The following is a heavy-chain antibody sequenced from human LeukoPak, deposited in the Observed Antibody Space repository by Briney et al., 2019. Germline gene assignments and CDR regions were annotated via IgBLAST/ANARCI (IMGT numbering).Heavy chain of an antibody. CDR3: AREEYTYGNYLDY. Sequence: ASVKVSCKASGGTFSSYAISWVRQAPGQGLEWMGWSNPNSGGSNYAQKFQGRATMTRDTSISTDYMELSRLTSDDTAVYFCAREEYTYGNYLDYWGQGTLVTVSS. D-gene: IGHD5-18*01. V-gene: IGHV1-2*02. CDR1: GGTFSSYA. CDR2: SNPNSGGS. J-gene: IGHJ4*02.